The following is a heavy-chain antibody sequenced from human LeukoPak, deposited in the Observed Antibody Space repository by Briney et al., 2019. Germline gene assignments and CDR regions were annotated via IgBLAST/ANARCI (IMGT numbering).Heavy chain of an antibody. V-gene: IGHV3-11*01. D-gene: IGHD5-18*01. CDR2: ISSSGSTI. Sequence: KPGGSLRLSCAASGFTFSDYYMSWIRQAPGKGLEWVSYISSSGSTIYYADSVKGRFTISRDNAKNSLYLQMNSLRAEDTAVYYCARPRYSYRTEEYYFDYWGQGTLVTVSS. CDR3: ARPRYSYRTEEYYFDY. CDR1: GFTFSDYY. J-gene: IGHJ4*02.